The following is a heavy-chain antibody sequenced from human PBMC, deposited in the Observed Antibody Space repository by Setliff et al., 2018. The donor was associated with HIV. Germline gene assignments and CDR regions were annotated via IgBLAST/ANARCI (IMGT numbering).Heavy chain of an antibody. D-gene: IGHD2-15*01. J-gene: IGHJ4*01. CDR1: GASIRSGLNY. V-gene: IGHV4-61*09. CDR2: IYSGGTT. Sequence: PSETLSLTCSVSGASIRSGLNYWTWIRQPAGKGLEWIGHIYSGGTTNYNPSLKRRVTISVDMSKNHFSLNLTTVSAADTAVYYCARVHVVGTSRSFDLWGRGNLVTVSS. CDR3: ARVHVVGTSRSFDL.